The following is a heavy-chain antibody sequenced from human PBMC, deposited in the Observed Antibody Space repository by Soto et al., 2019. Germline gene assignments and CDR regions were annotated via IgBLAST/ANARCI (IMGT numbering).Heavy chain of an antibody. V-gene: IGHV1-2*02. CDR3: AKASAVTGGSNKTLPNDY. J-gene: IGHJ4*02. Sequence: ASEKVSSKASGHTFTDYYMHWVRQAPRQGLEWMGWLTPNSGSTDCAQKFQGGVALIRDTSISTAYMELTRLTSDDMAMYYCAKASAVTGGSNKTLPNDYWGQGTLVTISS. D-gene: IGHD6-19*01. CDR1: GHTFTDYY. CDR2: LTPNSGST.